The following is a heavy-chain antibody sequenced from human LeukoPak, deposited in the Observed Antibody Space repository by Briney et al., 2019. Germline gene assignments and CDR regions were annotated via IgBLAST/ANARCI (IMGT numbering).Heavy chain of an antibody. D-gene: IGHD2-8*02. CDR3: ATYKTNSYENTGDY. CDR2: ITGKAYGGTT. Sequence: PGGSLRLSCTGSGFTFADYAMTWVRQAPGKGLECVGFITGKAYGGTTGYAASVKGRFTISRDDSRSIAYLQMNSLKTEDTAVYYCATYKTNSYENTGDYWGQGVLVTVSS. J-gene: IGHJ4*02. CDR1: GFTFADYA. V-gene: IGHV3-49*04.